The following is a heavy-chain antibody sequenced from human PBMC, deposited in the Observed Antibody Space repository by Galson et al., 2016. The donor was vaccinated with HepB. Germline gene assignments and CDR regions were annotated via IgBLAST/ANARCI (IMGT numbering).Heavy chain of an antibody. CDR3: ARDRSARMTDFGVLREGPTWFDS. CDR2: VYASGST. Sequence: TLSLTCTVSGDSISSGDNYWSWIRQPAGKGLEWIGRVYASGSTNYNPSLNSRGTISADTSKNQFSLKLRSVTAADTAVYYCARDRSARMTDFGVLREGPTWFDSWGQGILVTVSS. J-gene: IGHJ5*01. V-gene: IGHV4-61*02. CDR1: GDSISSGDNY. D-gene: IGHD3-3*01.